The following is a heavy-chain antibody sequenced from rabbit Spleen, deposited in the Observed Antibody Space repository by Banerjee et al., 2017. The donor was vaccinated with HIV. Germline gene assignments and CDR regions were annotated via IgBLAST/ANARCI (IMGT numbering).Heavy chain of an antibody. V-gene: IGHV1S45*01. J-gene: IGHJ4*01. Sequence: QEQLEESGGDLVKPEGSLTLTCTASGFSLSRDYWICWVRQAPGKGLEWIACIDAGVKGTTYYASWAKGRFAVSKTSPTTVTLQMTSLTAADMATYFCARDLTGVIGWNFNLWGQGTLVTVS. CDR3: ARDLTGVIGWNFNL. D-gene: IGHD1-1*01. CDR1: GFSLSRDYW. CDR2: IDAGVKGTT.